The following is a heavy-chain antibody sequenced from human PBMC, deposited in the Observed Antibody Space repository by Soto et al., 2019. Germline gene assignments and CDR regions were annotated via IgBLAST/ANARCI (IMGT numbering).Heavy chain of an antibody. CDR2: IHSSGST. CDR3: ARGIAAITWSWFGP. J-gene: IGHJ5*02. D-gene: IGHD6-6*01. V-gene: IGHV4-4*07. Sequence: SETLSLTCVVSGDSISSYHCSWIRQSAGKGPEWIGRIHSSGSTQYNPSLKSRVTMSVDMSKNQFSLRVTSVSAADTAIYYCARGIAAITWSWFGPWGQGALVTVSS. CDR1: GDSISSYH.